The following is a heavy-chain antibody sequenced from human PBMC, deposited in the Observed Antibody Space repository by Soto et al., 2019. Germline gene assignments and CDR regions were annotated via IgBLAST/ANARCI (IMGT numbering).Heavy chain of an antibody. Sequence: EVQLVESGGGLVQPGGSPTLSCAASGFTFSSYWMSWVRQAPGKGLEWVANIKQDGSDKYYVDSVKGRFTMSRDNAENSLYLQMNSLRAEDTAVYYCASAPWHTLGYWGQGTLVTVSS. CDR3: ASAPWHTLGY. CDR1: GFTFSSYW. CDR2: IKQDGSDK. J-gene: IGHJ4*02. V-gene: IGHV3-7*03. D-gene: IGHD2-2*02.